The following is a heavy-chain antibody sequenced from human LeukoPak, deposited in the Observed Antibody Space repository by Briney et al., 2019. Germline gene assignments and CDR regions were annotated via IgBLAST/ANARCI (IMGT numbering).Heavy chain of an antibody. Sequence: SSETLSLTCTVSGGSISSSSYYWGWIRQPPGKGLEWIGSIYYSGSTYYNPSLKSRVTISVDTSKNQFSLKLSSVTAADTAVYYCARGSRGVRGVFDYWGQGTLVTVSS. CDR1: GGSISSSSYY. D-gene: IGHD3-10*01. V-gene: IGHV4-39*07. CDR3: ARGSRGVRGVFDY. J-gene: IGHJ4*02. CDR2: IYYSGST.